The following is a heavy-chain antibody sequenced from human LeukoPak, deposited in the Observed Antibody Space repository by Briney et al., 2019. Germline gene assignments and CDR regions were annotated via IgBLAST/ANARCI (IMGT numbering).Heavy chain of an antibody. CDR3: ARSHCSGGSCYKYYFDY. D-gene: IGHD2-15*01. Sequence: SETLSLTCTVSGGSISSYYWSWIRQPAGKGLEWIGRIYTSGSTNYNPSFKSRVTMSVDTSKNQFSLKLSSVTAADTAVYYCARSHCSGGSCYKYYFDYWGQGTLVTVSS. V-gene: IGHV4-4*07. CDR1: GGSISSYY. J-gene: IGHJ4*02. CDR2: IYTSGST.